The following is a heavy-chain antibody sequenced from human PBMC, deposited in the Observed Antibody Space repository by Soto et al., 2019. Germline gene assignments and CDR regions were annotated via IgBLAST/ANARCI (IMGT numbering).Heavy chain of an antibody. CDR1: GYSVTNFG. V-gene: IGHV1-18*01. CDR2: ISGASGDT. J-gene: IGHJ4*02. D-gene: IGHD6-6*01. CDR3: ARDFFSSSSSHYFDY. Sequence: GASVKVSCKASGYSVTNFGFSWVRQAPGQGLEWMGWISGASGDTRYALKFRGRVTVTTDTSTNTAYMELRSLRSDDTAVYYCARDFFSSSSSHYFDYWGQGTLVTVSS.